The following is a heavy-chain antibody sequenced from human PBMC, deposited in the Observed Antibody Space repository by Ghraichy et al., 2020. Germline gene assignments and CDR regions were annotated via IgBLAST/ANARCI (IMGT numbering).Heavy chain of an antibody. CDR3: VKTVGATFYYYMDV. CDR1: GFTFSSYT. CDR2: ITSDGGSA. D-gene: IGHD1-26*01. J-gene: IGHJ6*03. V-gene: IGHV3-64D*09. Sequence: GGSLRLSCSASGFTFSSYTMDWVRQSPGKGLEFVSAITSDGGSAFYADSVKGGFTISRDNSKSTLFLQMNSLRAEDTAVFYCVKTVGATFYYYMDVWGKGTTVTVSS.